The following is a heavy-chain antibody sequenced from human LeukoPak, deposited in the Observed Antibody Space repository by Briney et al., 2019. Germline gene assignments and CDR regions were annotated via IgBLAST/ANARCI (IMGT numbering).Heavy chain of an antibody. D-gene: IGHD3-16*01. CDR3: AKAGIYDYVWGSYLVD. V-gene: IGHV3-23*01. CDR2: ITGSGGST. J-gene: IGHJ4*02. CDR1: GFTFSDYS. Sequence: GGSLRLSCAASGFTFSDYSMHWVRQAPGKGLEWVSTITGSGGSTYYADSVKGRFTISRDNSKNTLYLQMNSLRAEDTAVYYCAKAGIYDYVWGSYLVDWGQGILVTVSS.